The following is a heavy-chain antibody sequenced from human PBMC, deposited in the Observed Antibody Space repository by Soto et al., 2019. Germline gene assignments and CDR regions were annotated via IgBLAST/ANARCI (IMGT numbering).Heavy chain of an antibody. CDR1: GGSFSGYS. D-gene: IGHD2-8*02. Sequence: SETLSLTCAVYGGSFSGYSWAWIRQPPGTGLEWIGEINHSGSTNFNPSLKSRVTISVDTSKNQFSLKLTSVTAADTAVYYCARDKITGLFDYWGQGTLVTVSS. V-gene: IGHV4-34*01. CDR2: INHSGST. CDR3: ARDKITGLFDY. J-gene: IGHJ4*02.